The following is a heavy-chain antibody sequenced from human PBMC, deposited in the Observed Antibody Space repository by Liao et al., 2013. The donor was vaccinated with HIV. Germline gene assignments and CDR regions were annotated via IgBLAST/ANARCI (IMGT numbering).Heavy chain of an antibody. V-gene: IGHV4-34*01. Sequence: QVQLQQWGAGLLKPSETLSLTCAVYGGSFSGYYWSWIRQPPGKVLEWIGEINHSGSTNYSPSLKSRVTMSLDTSKNQFSLKLTSVTAADTAVYYCASLKETRRFDYWGPGTLVTVSS. CDR3: ASLKETRRFDY. CDR2: INHSGST. J-gene: IGHJ4*02. D-gene: IGHD1-1*01. CDR1: GGSFSGYY.